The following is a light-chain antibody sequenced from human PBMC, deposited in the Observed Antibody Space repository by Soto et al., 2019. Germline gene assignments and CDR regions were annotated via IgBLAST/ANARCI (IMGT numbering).Light chain of an antibody. CDR3: CSYAGSYTDV. CDR1: SSNIGGYNY. V-gene: IGLV2-11*01. CDR2: DVT. J-gene: IGLJ3*02. Sequence: QSALTQPRSVSGSPGQSVTISCTGTSSNIGGYNYVSWYQQQPAKAPKLLIFDVTKRPSGVPDRFSGSKSGNAASLTISGLQAADEADYYCCSYAGSYTDVFGGGTKLTVL.